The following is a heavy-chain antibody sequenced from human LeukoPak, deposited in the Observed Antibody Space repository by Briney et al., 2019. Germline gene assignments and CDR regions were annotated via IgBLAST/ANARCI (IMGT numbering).Heavy chain of an antibody. CDR2: IYYSGRT. V-gene: IGHV4-39*01. Sequence: PSETLSLTCTVSSDSISSSNYYWGWVRQPPGKGLEWIGDIYYSGRTYCNSSLKSRLTLSVDTSRNQFSLKLSSVSASDTAAYYCARRRYYDSTGYLDWGQGTLVSVSP. D-gene: IGHD3-22*01. J-gene: IGHJ1*01. CDR1: SDSISSSNYY. CDR3: ARRRYYDSTGYLD.